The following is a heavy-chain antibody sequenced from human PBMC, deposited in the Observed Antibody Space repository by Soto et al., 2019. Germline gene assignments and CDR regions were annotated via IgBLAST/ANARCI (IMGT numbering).Heavy chain of an antibody. CDR1: GFSLSTSGVG. Sequence: QITLKESGPTLVKPTQTLTLTCTFSGFSLSTSGVGVGWIRQPPGKALEWLALIYWDDDKRYSPSLKSRLTITKDTSKNPVVLTMTNIGPVDTATYYCAHSPDYDFWSGYPNWFDPWGQGTLVTVSS. D-gene: IGHD3-3*01. V-gene: IGHV2-5*02. CDR3: AHSPDYDFWSGYPNWFDP. J-gene: IGHJ5*02. CDR2: IYWDDDK.